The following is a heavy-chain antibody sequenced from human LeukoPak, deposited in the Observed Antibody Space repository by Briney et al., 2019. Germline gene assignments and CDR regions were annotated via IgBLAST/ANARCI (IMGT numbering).Heavy chain of an antibody. CDR2: INPSGGST. J-gene: IGHJ6*03. D-gene: IGHD2-15*01. Sequence: APVMVSCKASGYTFTSYHMHWVRQAPGQGLKWMGIINPSGGSTSYAQKFQGRVSMTRDTSTSTVYMELSSLRSEDTAVYYCARDVGVAVYYMDVWGKGTTVTVSS. CDR3: ARDVGVAVYYMDV. V-gene: IGHV1-46*01. CDR1: GYTFTSYH.